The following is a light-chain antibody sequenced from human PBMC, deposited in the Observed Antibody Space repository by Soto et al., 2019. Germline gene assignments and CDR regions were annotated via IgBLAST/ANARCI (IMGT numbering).Light chain of an antibody. J-gene: IGLJ3*02. CDR1: SSDIGGYNF. CDR3: SSYAGTNNLGV. CDR2: EVN. V-gene: IGLV2-8*01. Sequence: QSALTQPPSASGSPGQSVTISCTGTSSDIGGYNFVSWYQQHPGKAPKLIIYEVNKQPSGVPDRFSGSKSGNTASLTVSGLQADDEGDYYCSSYAGTNNLGVFGGGTKLTVL.